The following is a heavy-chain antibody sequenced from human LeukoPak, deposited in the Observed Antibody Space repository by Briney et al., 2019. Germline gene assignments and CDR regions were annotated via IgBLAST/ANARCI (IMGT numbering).Heavy chain of an antibody. D-gene: IGHD3-10*01. Sequence: SETLSLTCTVSGDSISSSSYYWEWIRQPPGKGLEWIGYIYYSGSTNYNPSLKSRVTISVDTSKNQFSLKLSSVTAADTAVYYCAREYGSGSYYNVLWGQGTLVTVSS. CDR1: GDSISSSSYY. V-gene: IGHV4-61*05. CDR3: AREYGSGSYYNVL. J-gene: IGHJ4*02. CDR2: IYYSGST.